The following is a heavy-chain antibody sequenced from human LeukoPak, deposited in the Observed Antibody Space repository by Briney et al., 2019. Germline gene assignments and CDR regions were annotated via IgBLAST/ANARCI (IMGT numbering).Heavy chain of an antibody. J-gene: IGHJ3*02. CDR1: GYTFTGYY. CDR3: ARESTGNAFDI. Sequence: GASVKVSCKASGYTFTGYYMHWVRQAPGQGLEWMGWINPNSGGTNYAQKFQGWVTMTRDTSISTAYMELSRLRSDDAAVCYCARESTGNAFDIWGQGTMVTVSS. V-gene: IGHV1-2*04. CDR2: INPNSGGT. D-gene: IGHD1-14*01.